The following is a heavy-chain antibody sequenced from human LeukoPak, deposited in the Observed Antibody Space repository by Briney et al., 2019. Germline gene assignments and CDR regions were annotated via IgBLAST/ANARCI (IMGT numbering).Heavy chain of an antibody. V-gene: IGHV1-2*02. CDR1: GYTFTGYY. CDR3: AKSPPSSWSTNAYYYYMDV. D-gene: IGHD6-13*01. Sequence: GASVKVSCKASGYTFTGYYMHWVRQAPGQGLEWMGWINPNSGGTNYAQNFQGRVTMTRDTSISTAYMELSSLRFDDTAEYYCAKSPPSSWSTNAYYYYMDVWGKGTTVTVSS. J-gene: IGHJ6*03. CDR2: INPNSGGT.